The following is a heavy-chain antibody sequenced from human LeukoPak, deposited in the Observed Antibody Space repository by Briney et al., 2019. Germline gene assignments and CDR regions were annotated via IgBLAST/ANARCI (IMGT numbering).Heavy chain of an antibody. CDR3: ARGASWYWFDP. CDR1: EYSFTCYW. Sequence: GESLKISCKGSEYSFTCYWIAWVRQMPGKGLERMGIIYPGDSNTRYSPSFQGQVTISADKSVSTAYLQWSSLKASDTAIYYCARGASWYWFDPWGQGTLVTVSS. D-gene: IGHD1-26*01. J-gene: IGHJ5*02. V-gene: IGHV5-51*01. CDR2: IYPGDSNT.